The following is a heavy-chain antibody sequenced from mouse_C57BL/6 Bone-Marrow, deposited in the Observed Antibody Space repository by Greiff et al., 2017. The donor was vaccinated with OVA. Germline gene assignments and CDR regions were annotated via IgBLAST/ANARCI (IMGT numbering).Heavy chain of an antibody. CDR1: GFNIKDDY. CDR2: IDPENGDT. CDR3: TSYGHFDY. D-gene: IGHD1-1*02. J-gene: IGHJ2*01. Sequence: VQLQQSGAELVRPGASVKLSCTASGFNIKDDYMHWVKQRPEQGLEWIGWIDPENGDTEYASKFQGKATITADTSSNPAYLQLSSLTSEDTAVYYCTSYGHFDYWGQGTTLTVSS. V-gene: IGHV14-4*01.